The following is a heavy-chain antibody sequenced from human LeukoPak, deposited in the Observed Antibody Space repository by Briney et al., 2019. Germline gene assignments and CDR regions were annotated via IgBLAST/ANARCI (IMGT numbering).Heavy chain of an antibody. CDR2: IWYDGSNK. D-gene: IGHD3-22*01. CDR1: GFTFSSYG. V-gene: IGHV3-33*01. CDR3: ARGVDYYDSSGYPFL. J-gene: IGHJ4*02. Sequence: QAGGSLRLSCAASGFTFSSYGMPWVRQAPGKGLEWVAVIWYDGSNKYYADSVKGRFTTSRDNSKNTLYLQMNSLRAEDTAVYYCARGVDYYDSSGYPFLWGQGTLVTVSS.